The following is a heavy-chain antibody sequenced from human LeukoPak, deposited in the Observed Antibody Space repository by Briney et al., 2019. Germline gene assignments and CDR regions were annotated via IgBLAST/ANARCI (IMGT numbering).Heavy chain of an antibody. CDR3: ARWGTVAGDY. CDR1: GYSISSGYY. D-gene: IGHD1-26*01. CDR2: IYHSGST. Sequence: PSETLSLTCTVSGYSISSGYYWGWIRQPPGKGLEWIGSIYHSGSTNYNPSLKSRVTISVDKSKNQFSLKLSSVTAADTAVYYCARWGTVAGDYWGQGTLVTVSS. V-gene: IGHV4-38-2*02. J-gene: IGHJ4*02.